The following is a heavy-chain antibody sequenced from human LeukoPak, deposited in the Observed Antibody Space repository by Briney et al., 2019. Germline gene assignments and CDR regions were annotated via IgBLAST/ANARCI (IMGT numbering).Heavy chain of an antibody. CDR2: IGAAGGHI. J-gene: IGHJ3*01. CDR1: GFTFSAYS. D-gene: IGHD6-19*01. CDR3: VRVGSGATRADTLVL. Sequence: PGGSLRLSCAASGFTFSAYSMNWVRQAPGEGLEWVSSIGAAGGHIYYTDSMKGRFTISRDNAKSSLFLQMNSLRAEDTGIYYCVRVGSGATRADTLVLWGQGTMVTVSS. V-gene: IGHV3-21*01.